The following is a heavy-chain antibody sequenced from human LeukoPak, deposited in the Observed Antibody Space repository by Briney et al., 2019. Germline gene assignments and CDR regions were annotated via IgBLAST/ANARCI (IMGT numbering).Heavy chain of an antibody. CDR2: INHSGST. Sequence: PSETLSLTCAVYGGSFSGYYWSWIRQPPGKGLEWIGEINHSGSTNYNPSLKSRVTISVDTSKNQFSLKLSSLTAADTAVYYCARVLTRAPPMVRGVRNWFDPWGQGTLVTVSS. J-gene: IGHJ5*02. V-gene: IGHV4-34*01. CDR3: ARVLTRAPPMVRGVRNWFDP. CDR1: GGSFSGYY. D-gene: IGHD3-10*01.